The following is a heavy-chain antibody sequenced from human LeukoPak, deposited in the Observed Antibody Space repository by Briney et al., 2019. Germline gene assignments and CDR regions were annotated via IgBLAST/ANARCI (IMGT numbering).Heavy chain of an antibody. D-gene: IGHD3-3*01. CDR1: GVSIINNNYY. V-gene: IGHV4-39*01. Sequence: SETLSLTXFVSGVSIINNNYYWAWIRQPPGKGLEWIGSVYHSGSTSYNPSLKSRVTMSVDTSKNHFTLKLNSVTAADTAVYSCAGHKYYNFWGSFNWFDPWGQGILVTVSS. CDR3: AGHKYYNFWGSFNWFDP. CDR2: VYHSGST. J-gene: IGHJ5*02.